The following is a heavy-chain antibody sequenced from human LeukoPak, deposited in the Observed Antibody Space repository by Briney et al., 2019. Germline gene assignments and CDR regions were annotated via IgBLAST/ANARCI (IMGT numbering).Heavy chain of an antibody. CDR1: GFTFSNYW. CDR3: ARGGDGYNPLQY. V-gene: IGHV3-74*01. CDR2: INTDGSIT. Sequence: GGSLRLSCAASGFTFSNYWMHWVRQAPGKGLVWVSRINTDGSITSYADSVKGRFTISRDKATNTLYLQMNSLRAEDTALYYCARGGDGYNPLQYWGQGSLVTVSS. D-gene: IGHD5-24*01. J-gene: IGHJ4*02.